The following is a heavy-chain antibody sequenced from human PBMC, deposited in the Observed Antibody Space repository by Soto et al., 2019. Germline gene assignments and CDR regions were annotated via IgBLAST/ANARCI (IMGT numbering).Heavy chain of an antibody. D-gene: IGHD3-10*01. V-gene: IGHV4-39*01. J-gene: IGHJ6*02. CDR3: ARGVSTMVRGVILYYYYYYGMDV. CDR2: IYYSGST. Sequence: PSETLSLTCTVSGGSISSSSYYWGWIRQPPGKGLEWIGSIYYSGSTYYNPSLKSRVTISVDTSKNQFSLKLSSVTAADTAVYYCARGVSTMVRGVILYYYYYYGMDVWGQGTTVTVSS. CDR1: GGSISSSSYY.